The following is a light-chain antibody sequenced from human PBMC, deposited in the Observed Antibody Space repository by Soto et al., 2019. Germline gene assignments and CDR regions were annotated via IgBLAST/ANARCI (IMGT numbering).Light chain of an antibody. J-gene: IGKJ2*01. CDR2: GAS. CDR3: QQYGSS. CDR1: HSVSSSY. Sequence: EIVLTQSPGTLSLSPVERATLSCRASHSVSSSYLAWYQQKPGQAPRLLIYGASSRATGIPDRFSGSGSGTDFTLTISRLEPEDFAVYYCQQYGSSFGQGTKLEIK. V-gene: IGKV3-20*01.